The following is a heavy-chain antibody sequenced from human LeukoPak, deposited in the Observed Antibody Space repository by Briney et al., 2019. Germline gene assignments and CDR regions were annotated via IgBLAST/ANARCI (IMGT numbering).Heavy chain of an antibody. CDR3: ARHAGSGRKDGYNR. CDR1: GYSFTNYW. V-gene: IGHV5-51*01. CDR2: IYPGDSDT. J-gene: IGHJ4*02. D-gene: IGHD5-24*01. Sequence: GESLKISCEGSGYSFTNYWIAWVRQMPGKGLEWMGIIYPGDSDTRYSPSFQGQVTISADKSINTAYLQWSSLKASGTAMYYCARHAGSGRKDGYNRWGQGTLVTVSS.